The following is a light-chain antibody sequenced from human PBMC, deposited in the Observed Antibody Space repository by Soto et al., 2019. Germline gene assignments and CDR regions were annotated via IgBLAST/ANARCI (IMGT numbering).Light chain of an antibody. CDR2: SVS. CDR3: LLYYAGSVI. J-gene: IGLJ2*01. CDR1: SGPVTSGYY. V-gene: IGLV7-43*01. Sequence: QAVVTQEPSLTVSPGGTVTLTCASSSGPVTSGYYPNWFQQKSGQAPRSLIYSVSNRHSWTPARFSGSLLGGKAALTLSGVQPEDEAEYYCLLYYAGSVIFGGGTKLTVL.